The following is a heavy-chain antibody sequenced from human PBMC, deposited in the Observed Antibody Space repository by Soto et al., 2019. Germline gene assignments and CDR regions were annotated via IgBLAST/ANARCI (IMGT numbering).Heavy chain of an antibody. CDR2: IYYSGST. CDR1: GGSISSYY. Sequence: SQTLSLTCTVSGGSISSYYWSWIRQPPGKGLEWIGYIYYSGSTNYNPSLKSRVTISVDTSKNQFSLKLSSVTAADTAVYYCARFASSSGWLDAFDIWGQGTMVTVSS. V-gene: IGHV4-59*01. J-gene: IGHJ3*02. CDR3: ARFASSSGWLDAFDI. D-gene: IGHD6-19*01.